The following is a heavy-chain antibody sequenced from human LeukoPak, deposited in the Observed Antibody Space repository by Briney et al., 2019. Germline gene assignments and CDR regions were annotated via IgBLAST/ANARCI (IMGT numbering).Heavy chain of an antibody. Sequence: SETLSLTCTVSGGSISSYYWSWIRQPAGKGLEWIGRIYTSGSTNYTPSLKSRVTMSVDTSKNQFSLKLSSVTAADTAVYYCARVTFDVDAFDIWGQGTMVTVSS. J-gene: IGHJ3*02. V-gene: IGHV4-4*07. CDR3: ARVTFDVDAFDI. D-gene: IGHD3-16*01. CDR1: GGSISSYY. CDR2: IYTSGST.